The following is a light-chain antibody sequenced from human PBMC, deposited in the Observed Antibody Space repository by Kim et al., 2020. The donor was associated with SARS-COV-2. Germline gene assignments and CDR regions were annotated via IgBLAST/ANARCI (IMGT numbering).Light chain of an antibody. Sequence: SYELTQPPSVSVSPGQTASITCSGDKLGDKYACWYQQKPGQSPVLVIYQDNKRPSGIPERFSGSSSGNTATLTISGTQAMDEADYYCQAWDSSTAFVVFGGGTQLTVL. J-gene: IGLJ2*01. CDR1: KLGDKY. CDR2: QDN. CDR3: QAWDSSTAFVV. V-gene: IGLV3-1*01.